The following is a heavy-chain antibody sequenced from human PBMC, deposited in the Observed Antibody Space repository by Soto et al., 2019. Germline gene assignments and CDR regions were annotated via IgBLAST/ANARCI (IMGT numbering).Heavy chain of an antibody. CDR2: ISSSSSYI. Sequence: GGSLRLCCAASGFTFSSYSMNWVRQAPGKGLEWVSSISSSSSYIYYADSVKGRFTISRDNAKNSLYLQMNSLRAEDTAVYYCARDGNTMVRGVTNYYYYYGMDVWGQGTTVTVSS. J-gene: IGHJ6*02. V-gene: IGHV3-21*01. D-gene: IGHD3-10*01. CDR1: GFTFSSYS. CDR3: ARDGNTMVRGVTNYYYYYGMDV.